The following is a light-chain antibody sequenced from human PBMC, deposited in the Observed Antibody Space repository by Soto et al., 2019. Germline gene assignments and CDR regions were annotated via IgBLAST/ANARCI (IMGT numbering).Light chain of an antibody. CDR3: GSYTRSSTLVV. Sequence: QSALTQPASVSGSPGQSITISCTGTSSDVGGYNYVSWYQQHPGKAPKVMIYDVSNRPSGVSNRFSGSKSGNTASLTISGLPGEGEAVYFCGSYTRSSTLVVFGGGTKLTVL. CDR2: DVS. V-gene: IGLV2-14*01. J-gene: IGLJ2*01. CDR1: SSDVGGYNY.